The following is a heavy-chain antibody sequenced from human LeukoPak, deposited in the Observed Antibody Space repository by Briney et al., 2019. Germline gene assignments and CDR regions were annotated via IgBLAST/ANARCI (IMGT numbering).Heavy chain of an antibody. V-gene: IGHV3-7*01. CDR2: IKPDGSAQ. Sequence: GGSQRLSCAASGFTFSNSWMSWVRQAPGKGLEWVATIKPDGSAQYYVDSVKGRFTISRDNAKNSLFLQINSLRAEDTAVYYCAKASSETNSDYWGQGTLVTISS. CDR1: GFTFSNSW. J-gene: IGHJ4*02. D-gene: IGHD2-8*01. CDR3: AKASSETNSDY.